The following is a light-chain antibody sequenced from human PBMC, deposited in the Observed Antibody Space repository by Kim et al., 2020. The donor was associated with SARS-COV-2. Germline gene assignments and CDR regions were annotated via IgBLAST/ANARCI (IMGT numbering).Light chain of an antibody. CDR1: QSVSTY. V-gene: IGKV3-11*01. CDR2: DAS. CDR3: QQRSNWPSLT. Sequence: SPGERATLCCRASQSVSTYLAWYQQKPGQTPRLLIYDASNRATGIPARFCGSGSGTDFTLNISSLEPEDFAVYYCQQRSNWPSLTVGGGTKVDIK. J-gene: IGKJ4*01.